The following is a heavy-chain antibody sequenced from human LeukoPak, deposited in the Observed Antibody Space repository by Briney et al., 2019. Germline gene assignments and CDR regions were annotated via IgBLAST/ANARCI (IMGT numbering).Heavy chain of an antibody. Sequence: ASVKVSCKASRGTFSSYTISWVRQAPGQGLEWMGGIIPIFGTANYAQKFQGRVTMTRDTSISTAYMELSNVRSDDTALYYCARAGTESKWGLPRADYYYMDVWGKGTTVTVSS. CDR1: RGTFSSYT. V-gene: IGHV1-69*05. D-gene: IGHD7-27*01. J-gene: IGHJ6*03. CDR3: ARAGTESKWGLPRADYYYMDV. CDR2: IIPIFGTA.